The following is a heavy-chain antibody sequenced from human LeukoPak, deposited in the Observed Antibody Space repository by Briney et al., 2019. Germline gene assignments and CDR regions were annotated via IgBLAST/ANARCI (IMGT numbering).Heavy chain of an antibody. CDR3: ARDPGPHYFDY. V-gene: IGHV1-2*02. Sequence: ASVKVSCKASGNTFTGYYMHWVRQAPGQGLEWMGWINPNSGGTNYAQKFQGRVTMTRDMPISTAYMELSRLRSDDTAVYYCARDPGPHYFDYWGQGTLVTVSS. J-gene: IGHJ4*02. CDR2: INPNSGGT. CDR1: GNTFTGYY.